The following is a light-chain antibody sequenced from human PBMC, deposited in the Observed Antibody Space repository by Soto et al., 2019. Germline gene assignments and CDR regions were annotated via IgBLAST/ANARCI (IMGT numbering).Light chain of an antibody. J-gene: IGKJ1*01. V-gene: IGKV3-20*01. CDR2: GAS. CDR1: QSVCSSY. CDR3: QQYGSSGT. Sequence: EIVLTQSPGTLSLSPGERATLSCRASQSVCSSYLAWYQQKPGQAPRLLIYGASTRATGIPARFSGSGSGTDFTLTISILEPEDFAVYYCQQYGSSGTFGQGTKV.